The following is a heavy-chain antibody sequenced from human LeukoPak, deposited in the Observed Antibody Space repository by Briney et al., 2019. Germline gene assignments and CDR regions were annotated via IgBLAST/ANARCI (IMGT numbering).Heavy chain of an antibody. J-gene: IGHJ5*02. D-gene: IGHD1-26*01. V-gene: IGHV3-66*01. CDR1: GFTVRSNY. Sequence: GGSLRLSCVTSGFTVRSNYMSWVRQAPGKGLEWVSLIYSSGRTYYADSVKGRFTISRDISKDTLYLQMNSLRDEDTALYYCATNREINWFDPWGQGTLVTVSS. CDR2: IYSSGRT. CDR3: ATNREINWFDP.